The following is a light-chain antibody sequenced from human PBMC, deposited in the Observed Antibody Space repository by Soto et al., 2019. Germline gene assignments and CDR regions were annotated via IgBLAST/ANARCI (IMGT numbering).Light chain of an antibody. CDR1: QTVGSNY. CDR3: QQYGSSLMYT. CDR2: GTS. J-gene: IGKJ2*01. Sequence: EIVLTQSPGTLSLSPGERATLSCRASQTVGSNYLAWYQQKPGQAPRLLIYGTSSRATGIPDRFSGSGSGTDFTLTISRLEPEDFAVYYCQQYGSSLMYTFGQGTKLEIK. V-gene: IGKV3-20*01.